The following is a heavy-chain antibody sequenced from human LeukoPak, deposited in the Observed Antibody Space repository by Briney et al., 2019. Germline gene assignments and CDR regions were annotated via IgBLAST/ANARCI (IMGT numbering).Heavy chain of an antibody. J-gene: IGHJ4*02. D-gene: IGHD3-9*01. CDR3: ARGYGILTGYSVNII. Sequence: GIIPIFGTANYAQKFQGRVTITADESTSAAYMELSSLRSEDTAVYYCARGYGILTGYSVNIIWGQGTLVTVSS. CDR2: IIPIFGTA. V-gene: IGHV1-69*01.